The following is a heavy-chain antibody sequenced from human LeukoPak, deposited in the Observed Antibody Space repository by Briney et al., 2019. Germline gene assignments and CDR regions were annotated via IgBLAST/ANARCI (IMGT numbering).Heavy chain of an antibody. V-gene: IGHV3-20*04. Sequence: GGSLRLSCAASGFTFDDYGMSWVRQAPGKGLEWVSGINWNGGSTGYADSVKGRFTISRDNAKNSLYLQMNSLRAEDTALYYCAKEEKSMYSSSLGWFDPWGQGTLVTVSS. CDR2: INWNGGST. CDR3: AKEEKSMYSSSLGWFDP. D-gene: IGHD6-13*01. CDR1: GFTFDDYG. J-gene: IGHJ5*02.